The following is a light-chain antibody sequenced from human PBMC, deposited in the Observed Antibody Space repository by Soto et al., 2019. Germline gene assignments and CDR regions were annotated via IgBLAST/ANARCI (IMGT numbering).Light chain of an antibody. CDR1: ALAKQI. CDR3: QSADSSGTYRV. J-gene: IGLJ2*01. CDR2: KDS. V-gene: IGLV3-25*03. Sequence: SYELTQPPSVSVSPGQTARIICSGDALAKQIAYWYQQKPGQAPVLVIYKDSERPSGIPERFSGSNSGTTVTLTISGVQAEDEADYYCQSADSSGTYRVFGGGTKFTVL.